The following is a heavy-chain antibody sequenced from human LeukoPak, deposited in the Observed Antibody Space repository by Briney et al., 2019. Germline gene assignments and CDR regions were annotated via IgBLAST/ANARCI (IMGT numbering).Heavy chain of an antibody. Sequence: ASVKVSCKASGYTFTSYGISWVRQAPGQGLEWMGWISAYNGNTNYAQKLQGRVNMTTDTYTSTAYMELRSLRSDDTAFYYCARDYSSGWYAFDYWGQGTLVTVSS. CDR2: ISAYNGNT. CDR1: GYTFTSYG. J-gene: IGHJ4*02. V-gene: IGHV1-18*01. CDR3: ARDYSSGWYAFDY. D-gene: IGHD6-19*01.